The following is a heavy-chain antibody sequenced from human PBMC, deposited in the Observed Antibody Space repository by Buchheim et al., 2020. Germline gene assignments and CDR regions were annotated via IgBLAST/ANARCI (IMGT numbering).Heavy chain of an antibody. J-gene: IGHJ2*01. Sequence: QVQLVESGGGVVQPGRSLRLSCAASGFTFSSYGMHWVRQAPGKGLEWVAVIGYDGSNKYYAESVKGRFTISRDNSKNTLYLQMNSLRAEDTAVYYCARDPYDYVWGSYRHKYWYFDLWGRGTL. V-gene: IGHV3-33*01. CDR3: ARDPYDYVWGSYRHKYWYFDL. CDR1: GFTFSSYG. D-gene: IGHD3-16*02. CDR2: IGYDGSNK.